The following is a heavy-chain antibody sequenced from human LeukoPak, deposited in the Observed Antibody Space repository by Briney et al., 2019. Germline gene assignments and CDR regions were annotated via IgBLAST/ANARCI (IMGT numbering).Heavy chain of an antibody. CDR3: ARREVVVVAASYAFDI. D-gene: IGHD2-15*01. CDR2: IIPIFGTA. J-gene: IGHJ3*02. Sequence: ASVKVSCKASGGTFSSYAISWVLQAPGQGLEWMGGIIPIFGTANYAQKFQGRVTITADESTSTAYMELSSLRSEDTAVYYCARREVVVVAASYAFDIWGQGTMVTVSS. CDR1: GGTFSSYA. V-gene: IGHV1-69*13.